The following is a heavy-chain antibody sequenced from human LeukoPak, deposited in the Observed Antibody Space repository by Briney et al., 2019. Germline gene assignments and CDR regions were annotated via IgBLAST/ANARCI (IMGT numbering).Heavy chain of an antibody. V-gene: IGHV3-23*01. Sequence: GGSLRLSCAASGFTFTTHSMSWVRQAPGKGLEWVSGISFSGENTHYGDSVKGRFTISRDNSKNTVYLEMRSLRADDTATYYCARGGIAARFAYWGQGTLVTVSS. CDR2: ISFSGENT. CDR3: ARGGIAARFAY. D-gene: IGHD6-6*01. CDR1: GFTFTTHS. J-gene: IGHJ4*02.